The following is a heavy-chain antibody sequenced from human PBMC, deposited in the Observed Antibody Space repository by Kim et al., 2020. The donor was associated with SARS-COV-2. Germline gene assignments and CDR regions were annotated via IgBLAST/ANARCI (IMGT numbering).Heavy chain of an antibody. CDR1: GGSISSYY. Sequence: SETLSLTCTVSGGSISSYYWSWIRQPPGKGLEWIGYIYYSGSTNYNPSLKSRVTISVDTSKNQFSLKLSSVTAADTAGYYCARDEGSDYYGSGSPPHWFDPWGQGTLVTVSS. D-gene: IGHD3-10*01. CDR3: ARDEGSDYYGSGSPPHWFDP. J-gene: IGHJ5*02. V-gene: IGHV4-59*13. CDR2: IYYSGST.